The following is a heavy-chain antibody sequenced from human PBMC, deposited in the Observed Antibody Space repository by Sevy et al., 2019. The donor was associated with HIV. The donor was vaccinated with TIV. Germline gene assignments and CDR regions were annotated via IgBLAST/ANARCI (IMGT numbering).Heavy chain of an antibody. CDR2: INNSGGST. J-gene: IGHJ4*02. CDR3: VKERVGYISSWYYFDY. V-gene: IGHV3-23*01. D-gene: IGHD6-13*01. CDR1: GSTVNPYA. Sequence: GGSLRLSCIASGSTVNPYAMSWVRQAPGKGLEWVAVINNSGGSTDYADSVRGRFSISRDNPNVYLEMNSLRVEDTAVYYCVKERVGYISSWYYFDYWGQGTLVTVPS.